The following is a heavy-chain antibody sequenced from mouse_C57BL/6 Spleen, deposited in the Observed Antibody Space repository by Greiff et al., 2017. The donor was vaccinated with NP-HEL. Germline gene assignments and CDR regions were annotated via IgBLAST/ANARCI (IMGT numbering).Heavy chain of an antibody. D-gene: IGHD2-4*01. CDR3: VREGAYDYDAWFAY. Sequence: EVQLVESGGGLVQPKGSLKLSCAASGFSFNTYAMNWVRQAPGKGLEWVARIRSKSNNYATYYADSVKDRFTISRDDSESMLYLQMNNLKTEDTAMYYCVREGAYDYDAWFAYWGQGTLVTVSA. CDR1: GFSFNTYA. V-gene: IGHV10-1*01. CDR2: IRSKSNNYAT. J-gene: IGHJ3*01.